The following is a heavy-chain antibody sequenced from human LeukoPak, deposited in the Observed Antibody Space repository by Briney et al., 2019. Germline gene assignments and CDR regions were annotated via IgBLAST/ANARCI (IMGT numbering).Heavy chain of an antibody. CDR1: GGSISSSSYY. V-gene: IGHV4-39*01. Sequence: PSETLSLTCTVSGGSISSSSYYWGWIRQPPGKGREWIGGIYYSGSTYYNPSLKSRVTISVDTSKNQFSLKLCSVTAADTAVYYCAKRGIAVAGSHYFDYWGQGTLVTVSS. CDR2: IYYSGST. D-gene: IGHD6-19*01. CDR3: AKRGIAVAGSHYFDY. J-gene: IGHJ4*02.